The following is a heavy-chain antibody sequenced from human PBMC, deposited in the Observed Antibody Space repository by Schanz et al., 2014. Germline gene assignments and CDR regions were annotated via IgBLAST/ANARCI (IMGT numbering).Heavy chain of an antibody. CDR1: GYTFTSDS. D-gene: IGHD6-19*01. CDR2: INPNSGDT. Sequence: QVQLVQSGAEVKKPGASVKVSCKASGYTFTSDSMHWVRQAPGQGLEWMGWINPNSGDTNYAQKFQGWVTMTRDTSISTAYMELRSLRSDDTAVYYCARGGYSSGWYDRDIAHFDYWGQGTLVTVSS. CDR3: ARGGYSSGWYDRDIAHFDY. J-gene: IGHJ4*02. V-gene: IGHV1-2*04.